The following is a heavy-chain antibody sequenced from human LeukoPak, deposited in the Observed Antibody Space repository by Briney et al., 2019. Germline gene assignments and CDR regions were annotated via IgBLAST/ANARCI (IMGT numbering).Heavy chain of an antibody. V-gene: IGHV1-18*01. J-gene: IGHJ4*02. D-gene: IGHD3-22*01. CDR1: GYTFTSYG. CDR3: ARAQLYYYDSSGYSRY. Sequence: ASVKVSCKASGYTFTSYGISWVRQAPGQGLEWMGWISAYNGNTNYAQKLQGRVTMTTDTSTSTAYMELRSLRSDDTAVYYCARAQLYYYDSSGYSRYWGQGTLVTVSS. CDR2: ISAYNGNT.